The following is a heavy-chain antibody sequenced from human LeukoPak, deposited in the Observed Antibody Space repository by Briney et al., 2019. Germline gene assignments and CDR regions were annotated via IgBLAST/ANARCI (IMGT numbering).Heavy chain of an antibody. Sequence: GGSLRLSCAASGFTFSSYSMNWVRQAPGKGLEWVSSIISSSSYIYSADSVKGRLTLSRDNAKNSLYLQMNSLRAEDTAVYYCARDHRYYYDSSGYYGNWFDPWGQGTLVTVSS. V-gene: IGHV3-21*01. CDR3: ARDHRYYYDSSGYYGNWFDP. J-gene: IGHJ5*02. D-gene: IGHD3-22*01. CDR2: IISSSSYI. CDR1: GFTFSSYS.